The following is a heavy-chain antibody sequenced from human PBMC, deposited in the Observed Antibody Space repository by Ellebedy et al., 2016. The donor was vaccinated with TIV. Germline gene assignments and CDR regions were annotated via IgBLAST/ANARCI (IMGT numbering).Heavy chain of an antibody. D-gene: IGHD5-24*01. CDR3: ARDGYTTAFDY. V-gene: IGHV1-2*04. CDR2: INPNSGGT. J-gene: IGHJ4*02. CDR1: GYNFTGYY. Sequence: ASVKVSCKASGYNFTGYYLHWVRQAPGQGLEWMGWINPNSGGTNYAQKFQGWFTMTRDTYISTAYMELSRLRSDDTAVYYCARDGYTTAFDYWGQGTLVTVSS.